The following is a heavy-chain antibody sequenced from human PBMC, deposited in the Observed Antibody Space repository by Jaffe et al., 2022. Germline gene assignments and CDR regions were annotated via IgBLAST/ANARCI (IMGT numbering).Heavy chain of an antibody. Sequence: EVQLVESGGGLVKPGGSLRLSCAASGFTFSSYSMNWVRQAPGKGLEWVSSISSSSSYIYYADSVKGRFTISRDNAKNSLYLQMNSLRAEDTAVYYCARESPGLATVTTTYDAFDIWGQGTMVTVSS. V-gene: IGHV3-21*01. CDR1: GFTFSSYS. J-gene: IGHJ3*02. CDR2: ISSSSSYI. D-gene: IGHD4-17*01. CDR3: ARESPGLATVTTTYDAFDI.